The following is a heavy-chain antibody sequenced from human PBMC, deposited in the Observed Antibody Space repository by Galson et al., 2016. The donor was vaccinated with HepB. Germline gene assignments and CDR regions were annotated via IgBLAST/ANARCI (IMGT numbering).Heavy chain of an antibody. V-gene: IGHV3-11*05. CDR2: ISSNTLYK. CDR1: GFIFSDYY. CDR3: ARVVVRPISLGGVIPEGMDV. Sequence: SLRLSCAGSGFIFSDYYMTWIRQAPGKGLEWVSYISSNTLYKDYADSVKGRFTISRDNAKESVYLQMNSLRAEDTAVYYCARVVVRPISLGGVIPEGMDVWGQGAAVTVSS. J-gene: IGHJ6*02. D-gene: IGHD3-16*02.